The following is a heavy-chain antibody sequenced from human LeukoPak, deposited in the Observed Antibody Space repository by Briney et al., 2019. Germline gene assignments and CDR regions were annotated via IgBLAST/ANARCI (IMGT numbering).Heavy chain of an antibody. J-gene: IGHJ3*01. CDR1: GYTFTGYY. CDR2: IKPNTAGT. D-gene: IGHD3-22*01. CDR3: ARALYYDSSGYYTDAFDV. V-gene: IGHV1-2*02. Sequence: ASVKVSCKASGYTFTGYYMHWVRQAPGQGLEWMGWIKPNTAGTKYAEKFQGRVTMTRDTSISTAYMGLSSLTSDDTAVYYCARALYYDSSGYYTDAFDVWGQGTVVIVSS.